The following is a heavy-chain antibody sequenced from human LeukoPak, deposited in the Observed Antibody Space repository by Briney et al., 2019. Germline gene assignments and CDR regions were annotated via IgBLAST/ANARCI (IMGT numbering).Heavy chain of an antibody. D-gene: IGHD6-13*01. CDR3: ARDLSYGSSWYYYLDH. J-gene: IGHJ4*02. CDR2: IQFDGNNK. V-gene: IGHV3-30*02. Sequence: GGSLRLSCVASGFTFGRYGMHWVRQAPGKGLEWVAYIQFDGNNKCYADSVKGRLTISRDNSKNTLYLQMNTLRAEDTAIYYCARDLSYGSSWYYYLDHWGQGTLVTVSS. CDR1: GFTFGRYG.